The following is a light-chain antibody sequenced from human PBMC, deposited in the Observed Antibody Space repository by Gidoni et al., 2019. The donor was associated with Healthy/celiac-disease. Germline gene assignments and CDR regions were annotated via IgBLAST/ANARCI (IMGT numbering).Light chain of an antibody. CDR1: QSVLYSSNNKNY. CDR2: WAS. Sequence: DIVMTQSPDFLAASPGERATINCKSSQSVLYSSNNKNYLAWYQQKPGQPPKLLIYWASTRESGVPDRFSGSGSGTDFTLTISSLQAEDVAVYYCQQYYSTPRGSFGQXTKLEIK. CDR3: QQYYSTPRGS. J-gene: IGKJ2*04. V-gene: IGKV4-1*01.